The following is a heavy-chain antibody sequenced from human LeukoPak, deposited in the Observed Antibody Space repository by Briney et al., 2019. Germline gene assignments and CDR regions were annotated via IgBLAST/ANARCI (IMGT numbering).Heavy chain of an antibody. CDR3: ARGLPGGSGSYLDYFDY. CDR2: INPNSGGT. J-gene: IGHJ4*02. Sequence: ASVKVSCKASGYTFTGYYMHWVRQAPGQGLEWMGWINPNSGGTNYAQKFQGRVTMTRDTSTSTVYMELSSLRSEDTAVYYCARGLPGGSGSYLDYFDYWGQGTLVTVSS. D-gene: IGHD3-10*01. CDR1: GYTFTGYY. V-gene: IGHV1-2*02.